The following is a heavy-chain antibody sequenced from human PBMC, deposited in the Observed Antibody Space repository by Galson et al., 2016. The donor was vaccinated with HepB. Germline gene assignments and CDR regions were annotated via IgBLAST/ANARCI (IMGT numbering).Heavy chain of an antibody. V-gene: IGHV2-5*02. CDR1: GFSLTTSGVS. J-gene: IGHJ5*02. Sequence: PALVKPTQTLTLTCSFSGFSLTTSGVSVGWFRQPPGKALEWLALIFWDDDKRYSPSLKSSLTITKDTSRNQVVLTMTNMDPVDTATYYWAYSHRSSIFHDWFDPGGQGTLVTVSS. CDR2: IFWDDDK. CDR3: AYSHRSSIFHDWFDP. D-gene: IGHD3-3*02.